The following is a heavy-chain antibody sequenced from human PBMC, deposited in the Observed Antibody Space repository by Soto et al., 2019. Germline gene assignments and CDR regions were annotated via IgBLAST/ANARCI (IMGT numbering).Heavy chain of an antibody. Sequence: QVQLQESGPGLVKPSQTLSLTCTVSGGSISSGGYYWSWIRQHPGKGLEWIGYIYYSTYYNPSLKSRVTLSVDTSKNQFSLKLSSVIAADTAVYYCARDYRASYPAYYYYGMDVWGQGTTVTVSS. CDR1: GGSISSGGYY. J-gene: IGHJ6*02. V-gene: IGHV4-31*03. CDR2: IYYST. CDR3: ARDYRASYPAYYYYGMDV. D-gene: IGHD3-16*02.